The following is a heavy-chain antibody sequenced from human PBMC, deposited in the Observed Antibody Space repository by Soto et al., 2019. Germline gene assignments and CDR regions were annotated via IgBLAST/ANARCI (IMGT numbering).Heavy chain of an antibody. CDR3: SRLPPENYSASDFPMDV. J-gene: IGHJ6*02. D-gene: IGHD1-26*01. CDR1: GFAFGDFA. Sequence: GGSLRLSCITSGFAFGDFAMTWFRQVPGKGLEWVGFITSRKYGATPRYAASVQGRFFISRDDSRGIAYLQMNNLKIDDTAVYYCSRLPPENYSASDFPMDVWGQGATVTVSS. V-gene: IGHV3-49*03. CDR2: ITSRKYGATP.